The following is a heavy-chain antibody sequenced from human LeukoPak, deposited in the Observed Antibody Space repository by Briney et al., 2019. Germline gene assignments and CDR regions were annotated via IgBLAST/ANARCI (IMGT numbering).Heavy chain of an antibody. Sequence: SETLSLTCTVSGGSISSYYWSWIRQPPGKGLEWIGYIYYSGSTNYNPSLKSRVTISVDTSKNQFSLKLSSVTSADTAVYYCARGLNTRTFDYWGQGTLVTVSS. V-gene: IGHV4-59*01. J-gene: IGHJ4*02. CDR3: ARGLNTRTFDY. CDR1: GGSISSYY. D-gene: IGHD5/OR15-5a*01. CDR2: IYYSGST.